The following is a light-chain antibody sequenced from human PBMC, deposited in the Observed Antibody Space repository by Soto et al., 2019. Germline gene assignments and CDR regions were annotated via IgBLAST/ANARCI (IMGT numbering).Light chain of an antibody. Sequence: DIQMTQSPSTLSASVGVRVNITCRGSQSISSWLAWYQQKPGKAPKLLIYKASSLESGVPSRFSGSGSGTEFTLTISSLQPDDFATYYCQQYNSYRRTFGQGTKVEIK. J-gene: IGKJ1*01. CDR3: QQYNSYRRT. V-gene: IGKV1-5*03. CDR1: QSISSW. CDR2: KAS.